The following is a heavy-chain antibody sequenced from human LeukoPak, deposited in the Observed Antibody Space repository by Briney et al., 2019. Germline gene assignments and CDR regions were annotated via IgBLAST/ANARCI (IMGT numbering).Heavy chain of an antibody. J-gene: IGHJ4*02. D-gene: IGHD3-22*01. CDR1: GGSISSSSYY. CDR2: IFYSGST. V-gene: IGHV4-39*01. CDR3: ARDSSDYYFDY. Sequence: PSETLSLTGTVSGGSISSSSYYWGWIRQPPGKGLEWIGSIFYSGSTYYNPSLKSRVTISADTSKNQFSLMLSSVTAADTAIYYCARDSSDYYFDYWGQGALVTVSS.